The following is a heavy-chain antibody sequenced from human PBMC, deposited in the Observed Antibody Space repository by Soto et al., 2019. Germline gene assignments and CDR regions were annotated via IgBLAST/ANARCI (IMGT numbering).Heavy chain of an antibody. CDR2: IKQDGSEK. Sequence: GGSLRLSCAASGFTFSSYWMSWVRQAPGKGLEWVANIKQDGSEKYYVDSVKGRFTISRDNAKNSLYLQMNSLRAEDTAVYYCARSSNGPRERFDPWGQGTLVTVSS. D-gene: IGHD2-8*01. CDR1: GFTFSSYW. V-gene: IGHV3-7*01. J-gene: IGHJ5*02. CDR3: ARSSNGPRERFDP.